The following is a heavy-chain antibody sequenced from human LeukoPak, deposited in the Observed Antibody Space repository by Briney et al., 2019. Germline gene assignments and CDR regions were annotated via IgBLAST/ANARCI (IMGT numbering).Heavy chain of an antibody. Sequence: GASVKVSCKASGYTFTGYHMHWVRQAPGQGLEWMGWIDPNSGGTNYAQKFQGRVTMTRDTSISTAYMELSRLRSDDTAVYYCARAPYCSSTSCYVAVTPWFDPWGQGTLVTVSS. CDR2: IDPNSGGT. J-gene: IGHJ5*02. D-gene: IGHD2-2*01. CDR1: GYTFTGYH. CDR3: ARAPYCSSTSCYVAVTPWFDP. V-gene: IGHV1-2*02.